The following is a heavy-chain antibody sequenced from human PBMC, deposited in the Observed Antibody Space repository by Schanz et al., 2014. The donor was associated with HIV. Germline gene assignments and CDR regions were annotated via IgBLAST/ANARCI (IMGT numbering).Heavy chain of an antibody. Sequence: VQLVESGGGVVQPGGSLRLSCAVSGITFRNYAMSWVRQAPGKGLEWVSAISASGGSTYYADSVNGRFTISRDNSKNTLYLQMTTLRIDDTAVYYCAKPEYDSRGNSQSHFDYWGQGTLVTVSS. J-gene: IGHJ4*02. CDR2: ISASGGST. CDR3: AKPEYDSRGNSQSHFDY. CDR1: GITFRNYA. V-gene: IGHV3-23*04. D-gene: IGHD3-22*01.